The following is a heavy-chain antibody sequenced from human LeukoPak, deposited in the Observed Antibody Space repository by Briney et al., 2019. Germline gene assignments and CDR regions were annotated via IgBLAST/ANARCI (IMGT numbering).Heavy chain of an antibody. V-gene: IGHV3-48*01. CDR3: ANTPAWELLRERDY. Sequence: GGSLRLSCAASGFTFSSYSMNWVRQAPGKGLEWVSYISSSSTIYYADSVKGRFTISRDNSKNTLYLQMNSLRAEDTAVYYCANTPAWELLRERDYWGQGTLVTVSS. J-gene: IGHJ4*02. CDR1: GFTFSSYS. D-gene: IGHD1-26*01. CDR2: ISSSSTI.